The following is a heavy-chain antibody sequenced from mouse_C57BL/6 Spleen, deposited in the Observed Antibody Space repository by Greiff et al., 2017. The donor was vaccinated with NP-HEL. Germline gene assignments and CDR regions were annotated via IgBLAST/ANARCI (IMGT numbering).Heavy chain of an antibody. CDR3: AREDGNLYYFDY. Sequence: VKLMESGAELARPGASVKMSCKASGYTFTSYTMHWVKQRPGQGLEWIGYINPSSGYTKYNQKFKDKATLTADKSSSTAYMQLSSLTSEDSAVYYCAREDGNLYYFDYWGQGTTLTVSS. CDR1: GYTFTSYT. CDR2: INPSSGYT. J-gene: IGHJ2*01. V-gene: IGHV1-4*01. D-gene: IGHD2-1*01.